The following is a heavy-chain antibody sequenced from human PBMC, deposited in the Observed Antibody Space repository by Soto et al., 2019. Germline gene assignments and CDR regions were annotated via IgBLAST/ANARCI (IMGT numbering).Heavy chain of an antibody. CDR2: ISYDGSNK. CDR3: AKDIVGPWGYAFDI. J-gene: IGHJ3*02. V-gene: IGHV3-30*18. CDR1: GFTFSSYG. D-gene: IGHD2-21*01. Sequence: QVQLVESGGGVVQPGRSLRLSCAASGFTFSSYGMHWVRQAPGKGLEWVAVISYDGSNKYYADSVKGRFTISRDNAKNTLYLQMNSLIAEDTDVYYCAKDIVGPWGYAFDIWGQGTMVTVSS.